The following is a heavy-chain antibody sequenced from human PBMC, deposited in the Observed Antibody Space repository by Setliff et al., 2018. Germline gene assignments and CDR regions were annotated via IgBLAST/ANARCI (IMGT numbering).Heavy chain of an antibody. CDR3: ARGGERYYSAA. CDR1: GDSINSRTNY. V-gene: IGHV4-61*09. D-gene: IGHD3-10*01. CDR2: IYTSWST. J-gene: IGHJ5*02. Sequence: SETLSLTCTVSGDSINSRTNYWSWIRQPAGKGPEWIGHIYTSWSTNYNPSLKSRVTISLDTSKNQFSLKLSSVTAADTAVYYCARGGERYYSAAWGKGTLVTVSS.